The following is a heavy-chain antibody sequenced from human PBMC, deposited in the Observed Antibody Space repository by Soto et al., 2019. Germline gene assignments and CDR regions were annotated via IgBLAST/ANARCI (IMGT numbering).Heavy chain of an antibody. D-gene: IGHD6-13*01. CDR3: AKDGASIAAAGGEYFQH. CDR2: ISGSGGST. CDR1: GFTFSSYA. Sequence: GGSLRLSCAASGFTFSSYAMSWVRQAPGKGLEWVSAISGSGGSTYYADSVTGRFTIARDNSEHTLYLQMNRLRAEDTAVYCCAKDGASIAAAGGEYFQHWGQGTLVTVSS. V-gene: IGHV3-23*01. J-gene: IGHJ1*01.